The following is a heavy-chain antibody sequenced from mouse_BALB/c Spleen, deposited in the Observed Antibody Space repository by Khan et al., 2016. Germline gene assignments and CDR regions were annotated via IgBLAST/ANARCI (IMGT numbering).Heavy chain of an antibody. Sequence: QVQLQQSGAELVRPGTSVKVSCKASGYAFTNYLIEWVKQRPGQGLEWIGVINPGSGGTNYNEKFKGKATLTADQSSSTAYMQLSSLTSDDSAVYFCARSDGYDVGYAYWGQGTLVTVSA. J-gene: IGHJ3*01. CDR2: INPGSGGT. V-gene: IGHV1-54*01. D-gene: IGHD2-2*01. CDR3: ARSDGYDVGYAY. CDR1: GYAFTNYL.